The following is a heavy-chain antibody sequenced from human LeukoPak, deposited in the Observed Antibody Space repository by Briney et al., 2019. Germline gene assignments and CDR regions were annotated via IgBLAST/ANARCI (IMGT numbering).Heavy chain of an antibody. D-gene: IGHD2-15*01. CDR3: ATCSGGSCYPGFDY. J-gene: IGHJ4*02. Sequence: PSETLSLTCAVYGGSFSGYYWSWIRQPPGKGLEWIGEINHSGSTNYNPSLKSRVTISVDTSKNQFSLKLSSVTAADTAVYYCATCSGGSCYPGFDYWGQGTLVTVSS. CDR2: INHSGST. V-gene: IGHV4-34*01. CDR1: GGSFSGYY.